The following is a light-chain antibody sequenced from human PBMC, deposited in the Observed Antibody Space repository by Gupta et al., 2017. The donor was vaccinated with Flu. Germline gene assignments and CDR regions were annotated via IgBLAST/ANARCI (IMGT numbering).Light chain of an antibody. V-gene: IGKV1-5*03. J-gene: IGKJ1*01. CDR3: QQYNSLWT. CDR2: KAS. Sequence: DILMHQSPSILAASVGDRVTITCRASESIGRWLDLYQQKPGKAPKVRIYKASTLESGVPSRFSGSGSGTEFSLTISSLQPDDFATYYCQQYNSLWTFGQGTKVEIK. CDR1: ESIGRW.